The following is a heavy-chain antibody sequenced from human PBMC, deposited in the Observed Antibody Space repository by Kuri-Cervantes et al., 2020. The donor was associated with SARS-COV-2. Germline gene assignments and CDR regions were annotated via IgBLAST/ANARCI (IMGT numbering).Heavy chain of an antibody. D-gene: IGHD6-6*01. CDR2: IYYSGST. CDR1: GGSISSYY. CDR3: ARGGFRIAARHFDY. J-gene: IGHJ4*02. V-gene: IGHV4-59*08. Sequence: GSLRLSCTVSGGSISSYYGSWIRQPPGKGLEWIGYIYYSGSTNYNPSLKSRVTISVDTSKNQFSLKLSSVTAADTAVYYCARGGFRIAARHFDYWGQGTLVTVSS.